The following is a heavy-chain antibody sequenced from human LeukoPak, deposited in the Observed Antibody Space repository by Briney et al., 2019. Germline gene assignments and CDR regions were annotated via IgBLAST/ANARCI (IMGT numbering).Heavy chain of an antibody. D-gene: IGHD3-3*01. V-gene: IGHV1-69*05. Sequence: SVKVSCEASGGTFSSYAISWVRQAPGQGLEWMGGIIPIFGTANYAQKFQGRVTITTDESTSTAYMELSSLRSEDTAVYYCARASVLRFLEWFDAFDIWGQGTMVTVSS. CDR1: GGTFSSYA. CDR3: ARASVLRFLEWFDAFDI. J-gene: IGHJ3*02. CDR2: IIPIFGTA.